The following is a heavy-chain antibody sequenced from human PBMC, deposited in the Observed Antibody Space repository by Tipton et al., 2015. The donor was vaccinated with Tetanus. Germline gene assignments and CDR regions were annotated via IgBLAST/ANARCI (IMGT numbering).Heavy chain of an antibody. D-gene: IGHD2-2*01. J-gene: IGHJ3*02. CDR1: GGSFSGYY. CDR2: VFHTGST. Sequence: TLSLTCAVYGGSFSGYYWNWIRQPPGKGLQWVASVFHTGSTSYNPPLKSRASISIDTSKNQFSLKLRSVTAADTAVYYCARRSYCSSASCYDAFDMWGQGTMVTVSS. V-gene: IGHV4-34*12. CDR3: ARRSYCSSASCYDAFDM.